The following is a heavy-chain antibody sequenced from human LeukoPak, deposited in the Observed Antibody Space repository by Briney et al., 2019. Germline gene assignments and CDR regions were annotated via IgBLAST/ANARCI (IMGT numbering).Heavy chain of an antibody. CDR2: ISAYNGNT. J-gene: IGHJ6*03. V-gene: IGHV1-18*01. CDR3: ASTPLLGYYYMDV. D-gene: IGHD7-27*01. Sequence: ASVKVSCKASGYTFTSYAITWVRQAPGQGLEWMGWISAYNGNTNYAPNLQGRVTMTTDTSTSTVYMELSSLRSEDTAVYYCASTPLLGYYYMDVWGKGTTVTVSS. CDR1: GYTFTSYA.